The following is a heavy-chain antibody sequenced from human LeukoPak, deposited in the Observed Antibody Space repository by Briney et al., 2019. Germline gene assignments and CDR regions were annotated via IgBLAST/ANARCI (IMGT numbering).Heavy chain of an antibody. CDR2: IIPIFGTA. CDR1: GGTFSSYA. CDR3: VPGGDWFDP. V-gene: IGHV1-69*13. D-gene: IGHD1-26*01. Sequence: ASVKVSCKASGGTFSSYAISWVRQAPGQGLEWMGGIIPIFGTANYAQKFQGRVTITADESTSTAYMELSSLRSEDAAVYYCVPGGDWFDPWGQGTLVTVSS. J-gene: IGHJ5*02.